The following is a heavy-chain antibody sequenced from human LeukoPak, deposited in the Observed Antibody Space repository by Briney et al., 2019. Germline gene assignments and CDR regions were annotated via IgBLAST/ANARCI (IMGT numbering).Heavy chain of an antibody. CDR2: INHSGSA. J-gene: IGHJ4*02. CDR3: AREGDYYDTSGTLDY. D-gene: IGHD3-22*01. CDR1: GGSFSGYS. Sequence: PSETLSLTCEVYGGSFSGYSCSWIRQPPGKGLEWIGEINHSGSANYNPSLKSRVTLSLDTSKNQFSLKLSSVTAADTAVYYCAREGDYYDTSGTLDYWGQGTLVTVSS. V-gene: IGHV4-34*01.